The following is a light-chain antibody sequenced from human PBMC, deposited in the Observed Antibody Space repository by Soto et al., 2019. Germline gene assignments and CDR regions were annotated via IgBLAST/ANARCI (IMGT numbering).Light chain of an antibody. Sequence: EIVLTQYPGTRSLAPGKRAALSCRASQSVSSKLDLYLQRPGQAPRRHIFGASSRATGIPDRFSGRGSGTDFTLTISRLEPEDFVVYCCQQYATSPWTFGQGTKVDIK. CDR1: QSVSSK. V-gene: IGKV3-20*01. CDR3: QQYATSPWT. CDR2: GAS. J-gene: IGKJ1*01.